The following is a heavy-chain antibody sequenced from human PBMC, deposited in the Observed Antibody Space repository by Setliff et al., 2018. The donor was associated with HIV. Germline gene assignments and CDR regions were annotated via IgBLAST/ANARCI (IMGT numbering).Heavy chain of an antibody. CDR2: IIGSGADT. V-gene: IGHV3-23*01. D-gene: IGHD1-1*01. CDR3: ARRDSDNGNDYYYVGV. Sequence: LRLSCAASGFTFPNYIMDWVRLAPGRGLEWVSTIIGSGADTYYPDSVKGRFTISRDNSKCTLSLQMNSLRVEDTAIYFCARRDSDNGNDYYYVGVWGKGTTVTAP. CDR1: GFTFPNYI. J-gene: IGHJ6*03.